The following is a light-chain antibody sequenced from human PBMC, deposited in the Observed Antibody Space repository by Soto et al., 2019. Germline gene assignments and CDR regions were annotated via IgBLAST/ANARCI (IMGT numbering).Light chain of an antibody. CDR3: QQRRNLIT. J-gene: IGKJ5*01. Sequence: EVVLTQSPATLSLSPGERVTLSCRASQSVSSFLSWYLHKPGQAPRLLIYDASNRATGIPARFSGSGSGTDFTLTISSLEPEDFAIYYCQQRRNLITFGQGTRLEIK. V-gene: IGKV3-11*01. CDR2: DAS. CDR1: QSVSSF.